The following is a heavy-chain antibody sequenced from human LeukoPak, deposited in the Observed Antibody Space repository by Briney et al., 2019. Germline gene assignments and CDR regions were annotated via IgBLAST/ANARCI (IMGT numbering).Heavy chain of an antibody. CDR3: ARDSYYGGTQDY. CDR1: GLTFSSYE. Sequence: GGSLRLSCAASGLTFSSYEMNWVRQASGKGLEWVSYISTSGRTTYYADSVKGRFTISRDNAKNSLYLQMNSLRAEDTAVYYCARDSYYGGTQDYWGQGTLVTVSS. D-gene: IGHD4-23*01. J-gene: IGHJ4*02. V-gene: IGHV3-48*03. CDR2: ISTSGRTT.